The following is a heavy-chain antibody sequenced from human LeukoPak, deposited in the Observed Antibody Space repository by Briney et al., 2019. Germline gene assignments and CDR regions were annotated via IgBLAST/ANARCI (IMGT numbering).Heavy chain of an antibody. CDR2: ISGSGGIT. D-gene: IGHD3-3*01. CDR1: GVTFSSYS. J-gene: IGHJ4*02. V-gene: IGHV3-23*01. Sequence: PSGSLRLSCAVSGVTFSSYSMNWIRQPPGKGLEWVSAISGSGGITYYAYSVKGRFTISRDNTNNTLYRQSNILISETTALHDGAMPLDDFSIRSYWGAGTLVPVSS. CDR3: AMPLDDFSIRSY.